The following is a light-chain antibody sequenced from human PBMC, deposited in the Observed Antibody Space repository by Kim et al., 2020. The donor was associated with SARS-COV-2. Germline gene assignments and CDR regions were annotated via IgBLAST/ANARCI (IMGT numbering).Light chain of an antibody. Sequence: QSALTQPRSVSGSPGQSVTISCTGTSSDVGGSNFVSWYQLHPGRAPKLMIYDVSRRPSGVPDRFFGSKSGNTASLTISGLQAEDEADYYCCSYAGNYASSFGGGIQLTVL. CDR2: DVS. J-gene: IGLJ2*01. CDR1: SSDVGGSNF. CDR3: CSYAGNYASS. V-gene: IGLV2-11*02.